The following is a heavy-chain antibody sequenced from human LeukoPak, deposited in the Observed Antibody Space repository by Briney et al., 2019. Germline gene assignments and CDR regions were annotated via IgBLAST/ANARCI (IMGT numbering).Heavy chain of an antibody. D-gene: IGHD1-1*01. J-gene: IGHJ4*02. V-gene: IGHV1-18*01. CDR2: ISAYNGNT. Sequence: GASVKVSCKASGYTFTSYGISWVRQAPGQGLEWMGWISAYNGNTNYAQKFQGRVTITTDESTSTAYMELSSLRSEDTAVYYRAREHDVKFDYWGQGTLVTVSS. CDR3: AREHDVKFDY. CDR1: GYTFTSYG.